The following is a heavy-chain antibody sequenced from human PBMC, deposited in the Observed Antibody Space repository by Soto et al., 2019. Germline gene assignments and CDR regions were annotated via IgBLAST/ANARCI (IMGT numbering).Heavy chain of an antibody. J-gene: IGHJ5*02. CDR1: GGSFSGYY. D-gene: IGHD3-22*01. Sequence: KSSETLSLTCAVYGGSFSGYYWSWIRQPPGKGLEWIGEINHSGSTNYNPSLKSRVTISVDTSKNQFSLKLSSVTAADTAVYYCAREGYYDSSGYQNWFDPWGQGTLVTVSS. CDR2: INHSGST. V-gene: IGHV4-34*01. CDR3: AREGYYDSSGYQNWFDP.